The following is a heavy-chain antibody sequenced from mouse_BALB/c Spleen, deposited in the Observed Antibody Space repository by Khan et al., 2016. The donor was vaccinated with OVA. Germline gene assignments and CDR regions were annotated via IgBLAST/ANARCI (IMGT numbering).Heavy chain of an antibody. J-gene: IGHJ4*01. CDR1: GFTFSSFA. Sequence: EVELVESGGGVVKPGGSLKLSCSASGFTFSSFAMSWVRQTPEKRLEWVATISSGGHYTFYPDRGKGQFTIYRDNARNTLYLQMSSLRSEDTAMYYCARSSVDYYGMDYWGQGTSVTVSS. CDR3: ARSSVDYYGMDY. CDR2: ISSGGHYT. V-gene: IGHV5-9-3*01.